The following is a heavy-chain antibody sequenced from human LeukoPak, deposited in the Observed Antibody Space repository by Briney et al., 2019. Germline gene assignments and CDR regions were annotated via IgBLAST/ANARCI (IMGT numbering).Heavy chain of an antibody. CDR1: GYSISSGYY. CDR2: IYHSGST. CDR3: ARGVTYYDFWSGHPYYFDY. Sequence: PSETLSLTCAVSGYSISSGYYWGWIRQPPGKGLEWIGSIYHSGSTYYNPSLKSRVTISVDTSKNQFSLKLSSVTAADTAVYYCARGVTYYDFWSGHPYYFDYWGQGTLVTVSS. D-gene: IGHD3-3*01. V-gene: IGHV4-38-2*01. J-gene: IGHJ4*02.